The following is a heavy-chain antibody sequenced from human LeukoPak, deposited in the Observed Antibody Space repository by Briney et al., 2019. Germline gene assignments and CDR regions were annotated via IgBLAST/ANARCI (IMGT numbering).Heavy chain of an antibody. D-gene: IGHD2-21*02. Sequence: TSSETLSLTCTVSGGSISSYYWSWIRQPPGKGLEWIGYIYYSGSTNYNPSLKSRVTISVDTSKNQFSLKLSSVTAADTAVYYCARGCGGDCYDAFDIWGQGTMVTVSS. V-gene: IGHV4-59*01. CDR1: GGSISSYY. J-gene: IGHJ3*02. CDR3: ARGCGGDCYDAFDI. CDR2: IYYSGST.